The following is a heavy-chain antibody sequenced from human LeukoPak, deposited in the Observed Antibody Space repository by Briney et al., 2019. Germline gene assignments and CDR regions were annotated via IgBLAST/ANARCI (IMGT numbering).Heavy chain of an antibody. J-gene: IGHJ4*02. V-gene: IGHV1-2*04. D-gene: IGHD2-2*01. Sequence: GASVKVSCKASGYTFTDYYMHWVRQAPGQGLEWMGWINPNNGGTYSTQKFQGWVTMTRDTSISTAYMELSRLTSDDTAAYYCARANPLHCSSTSCLFDYWGQGSLVTVSS. CDR2: INPNNGGT. CDR3: ARANPLHCSSTSCLFDY. CDR1: GYTFTDYY.